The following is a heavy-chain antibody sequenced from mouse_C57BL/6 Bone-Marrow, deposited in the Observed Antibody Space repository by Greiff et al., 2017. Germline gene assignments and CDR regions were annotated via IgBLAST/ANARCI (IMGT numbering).Heavy chain of an antibody. CDR3: TGLYYGSSYYFDY. D-gene: IGHD1-1*01. CDR2: ISSGGDYI. CDR1: GFTFSSYA. Sequence: EVKVVESGEGLVKPGGSLKLSCAASGFTFSSYAMSWVRQTPEKRLEWVAYISSGGDYIYYADTVKGRFTISRDNARNTLYLQMSSLKSEDTAMYYCTGLYYGSSYYFDYWGQGTTLTVSS. J-gene: IGHJ2*01. V-gene: IGHV5-9-1*02.